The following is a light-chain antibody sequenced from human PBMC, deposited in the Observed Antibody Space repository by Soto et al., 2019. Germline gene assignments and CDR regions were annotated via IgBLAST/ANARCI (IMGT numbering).Light chain of an antibody. V-gene: IGLV2-14*01. CDR3: SSYTSSSTPYYV. CDR2: EVS. Sequence: QSVLTQPASVSGCPGQSITISCTGTSSDVGGYNYVSWYQQHPGKAPKLMIYEVSNRPSGVSNRFSGSKSGNTASLTISGLQAEDEADYYCSSYTSSSTPYYVFGTGTKVTVL. J-gene: IGLJ1*01. CDR1: SSDVGGYNY.